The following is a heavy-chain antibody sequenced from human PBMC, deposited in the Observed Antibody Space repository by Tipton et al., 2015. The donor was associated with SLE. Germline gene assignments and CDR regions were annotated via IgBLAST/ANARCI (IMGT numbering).Heavy chain of an antibody. CDR3: AREGGVPNY. V-gene: IGHV4-34*01. CDR2: INHSGST. D-gene: IGHD1-26*01. J-gene: IGHJ4*02. CDR1: DGSFSGYY. Sequence: TLSLTCSVYDGSFSGYYWTWIRQPPGKGLEWIGEINHSGSTNYSPSLKSRVTISIDTSKNQFSLKLRSVTAADTAIYYCAREGGVPNYWGQGTLVTVSS.